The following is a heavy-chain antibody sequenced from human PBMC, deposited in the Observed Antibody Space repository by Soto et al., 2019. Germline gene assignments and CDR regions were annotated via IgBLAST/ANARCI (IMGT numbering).Heavy chain of an antibody. CDR2: ISFSGAT. D-gene: IGHD3-9*01. Sequence: PSETLSLTCTVSGVSITSYFWSWIRRTPGKGLDWIGSISFSGATYSNPSLKGRAALSVDTSENHLSLTLNSVTSVDTAVYFCARDRRDGSQRYFDFWGQGNQVTGS. CDR1: GVSITSYF. J-gene: IGHJ4*02. V-gene: IGHV4-59*01. CDR3: ARDRRDGSQRYFDF.